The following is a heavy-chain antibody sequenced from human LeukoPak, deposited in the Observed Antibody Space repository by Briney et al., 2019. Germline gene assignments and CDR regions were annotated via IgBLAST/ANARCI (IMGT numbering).Heavy chain of an antibody. J-gene: IGHJ4*02. CDR2: ISGSGGRGGST. CDR1: GFTFSSFA. D-gene: IGHD2-15*01. V-gene: IGHV3-23*01. Sequence: GGSLRLSCAASGFTFSSFAMSWVRQSPGKGLEWVSGISGSGGRGGSTYYADSVKGRFTISRHNSKNTLYLQMNSLRADDTAVYYCAKSGLNRFDYWGQGTLVTVSS. CDR3: AKSGLNRFDY.